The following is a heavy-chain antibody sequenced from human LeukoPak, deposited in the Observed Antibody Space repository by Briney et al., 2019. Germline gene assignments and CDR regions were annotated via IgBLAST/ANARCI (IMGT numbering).Heavy chain of an antibody. V-gene: IGHV3-64*01. CDR3: ARGFRYYGSGIDY. Sequence: GGSLRLSCAASGFTSSEYSMRWVRQAPGKGLEYVSAISTNGGNANSVKGRFTISRDDPKNTLDLQMGSLRPEDMAVYYCARGFRYYGSGIDYWGQGTLVTVSS. D-gene: IGHD3-10*01. J-gene: IGHJ4*02. CDR1: GFTSSEYS. CDR2: ISTNGG.